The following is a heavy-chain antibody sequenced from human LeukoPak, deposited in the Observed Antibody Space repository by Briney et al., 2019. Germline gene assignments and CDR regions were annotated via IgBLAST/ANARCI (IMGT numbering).Heavy chain of an antibody. CDR3: ARSLSPYYDVTSAYWVWGY. CDR1: GETFSGYY. D-gene: IGHD3-3*01. CDR2: INQSGDT. J-gene: IGHJ4*02. V-gene: IGHV4-34*01. Sequence: SETLSLTCGVSGETFSGYYWSWLRQPPGKGLEWIGEINQSGDTNYNPSFESRVTMSVDASKKQFSLKVKSVTAADGAVYYCARSLSPYYDVTSAYWVWGYGGQGSLVIISA.